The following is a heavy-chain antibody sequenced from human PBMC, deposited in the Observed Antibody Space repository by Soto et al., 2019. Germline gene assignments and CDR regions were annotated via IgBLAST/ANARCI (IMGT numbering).Heavy chain of an antibody. CDR3: VRDEVTPPGLGVDY. J-gene: IGHJ4*02. V-gene: IGHV1-18*01. D-gene: IGHD2-21*02. CDR2: INPYNENT. CDR1: DYSFSSYA. Sequence: QIQLVQSGAEVKKPGASVKVSCKASDYSFSSYAISWLRQAPGQGLEWMGWINPYNENTNYAQKFQGRISMTTDTSTSTAYMELRSLRFDDTATYDCVRDEVTPPGLGVDYWGQGNLVTVSS.